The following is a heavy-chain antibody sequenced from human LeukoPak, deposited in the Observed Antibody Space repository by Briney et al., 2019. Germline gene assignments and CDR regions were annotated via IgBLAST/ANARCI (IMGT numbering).Heavy chain of an antibody. J-gene: IGHJ4*02. V-gene: IGHV4-59*01. D-gene: IGHD4-17*01. Sequence: SETLSLTCTVSGGSISSYYWSWIRQPPGKGLEWIGYIYYSGSTNYNPSLKSRVTISVDTSKNQFSLKLSSVTAADTAVYYCARDPTVTTFSDGDYWGQGTLVTVSS. CDR2: IYYSGST. CDR1: GGSISSYY. CDR3: ARDPTVTTFSDGDY.